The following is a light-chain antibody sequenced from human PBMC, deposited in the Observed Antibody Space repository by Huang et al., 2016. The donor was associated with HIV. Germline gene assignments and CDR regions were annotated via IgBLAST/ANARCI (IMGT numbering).Light chain of an antibody. J-gene: IGKJ2*01. V-gene: IGKV3-20*01. Sequence: EIVLTQSPGTLSLSPGERATLSCRASQSVSSNYLAWYQQKPGQAPSLLIYGASSRATGIPDRFSGSGSGTDFILTLSRLEPEDFAVYYCQQYGSSPYTFGQGTKLEIK. CDR2: GAS. CDR1: QSVSSNY. CDR3: QQYGSSPYT.